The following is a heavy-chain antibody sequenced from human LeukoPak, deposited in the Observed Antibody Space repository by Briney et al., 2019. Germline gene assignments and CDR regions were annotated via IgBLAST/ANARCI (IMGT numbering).Heavy chain of an antibody. Sequence: GASVKVSCKASGYTFTSYAMHWVRQASGQRLEWMGWINAGDNTKYSQKFQGRVTITRDTSANTAYMELSSLRSEDTAVYYCARVGPADYFDHWGRGALVTVSS. CDR1: GYTFTSYA. CDR3: ARVGPADYFDH. CDR2: INAGDNT. J-gene: IGHJ4*02. V-gene: IGHV1-3*01.